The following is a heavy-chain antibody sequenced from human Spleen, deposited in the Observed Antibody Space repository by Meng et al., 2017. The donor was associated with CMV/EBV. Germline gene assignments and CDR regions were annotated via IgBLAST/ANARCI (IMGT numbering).Heavy chain of an antibody. V-gene: IGHV3-48*04. CDR3: ARGLRSMAAALGH. J-gene: IGHJ4*02. Sequence: GGSLRLSCAASQFSFSDYNMNWVRQAPGKGLEWVSFISGSSTTIYYADSVKGRFFVSRDNAKNSLYLQMNRLRVEDTAVYYCARGLRSMAAALGHWGQGTLVTVSS. D-gene: IGHD2-15*01. CDR2: ISGSSTTI. CDR1: QFSFSDYN.